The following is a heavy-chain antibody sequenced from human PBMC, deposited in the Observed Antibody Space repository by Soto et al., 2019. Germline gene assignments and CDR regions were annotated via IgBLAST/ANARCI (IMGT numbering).Heavy chain of an antibody. D-gene: IGHD1-26*01. Sequence: LETLCLTCRVSGGSIGDYDGSWIRQPPGKGLEWIGYTYYSGTTNYSPSLKSRVTISVDTSKNQFSLKLSSVTAADSAIYYCARQSGGYYYYGMDVWGQGTTVTVSS. CDR2: TYYSGTT. CDR1: GGSIGDYD. V-gene: IGHV4-59*08. CDR3: ARQSGGYYYYGMDV. J-gene: IGHJ6*02.